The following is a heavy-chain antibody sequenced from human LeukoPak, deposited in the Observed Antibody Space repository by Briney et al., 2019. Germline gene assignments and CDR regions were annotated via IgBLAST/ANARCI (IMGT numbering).Heavy chain of an antibody. Sequence: SETLSLTCTVSGGSISSYYWSWIRQPPGKGLEWIGYIYYSGSTNYNPSLKSRVTISVDTSKNKFSLKLSSVTAADTAVYYCARHEGDYYGMDVWGQGTTVTVSS. CDR1: GGSISSYY. J-gene: IGHJ6*02. D-gene: IGHD3-16*01. CDR3: ARHEGDYYGMDV. CDR2: IYYSGST. V-gene: IGHV4-59*08.